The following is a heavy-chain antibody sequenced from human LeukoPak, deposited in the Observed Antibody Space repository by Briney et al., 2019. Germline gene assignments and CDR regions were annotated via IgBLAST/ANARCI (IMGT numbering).Heavy chain of an antibody. Sequence: ASVKVSCKASGYTFTGYYLHWVRQAPGQGLEWMGWINPDSGGTNYAQNFQGRVTMTRDTSTSTVYMALSSLRSEDTAVYYCARSQTGYDFWSGPNFYYYYMDVWGKGTTVTVSS. V-gene: IGHV1-2*02. CDR3: ARSQTGYDFWSGPNFYYYYMDV. CDR2: INPDSGGT. J-gene: IGHJ6*03. D-gene: IGHD3-3*01. CDR1: GYTFTGYY.